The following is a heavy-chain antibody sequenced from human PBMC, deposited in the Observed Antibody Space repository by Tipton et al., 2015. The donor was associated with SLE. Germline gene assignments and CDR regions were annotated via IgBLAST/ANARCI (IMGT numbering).Heavy chain of an antibody. CDR1: GGSFSGYF. J-gene: IGHJ6*02. V-gene: IGHV4-34*01. Sequence: TLSLTCAVYGGSFSGYFWIWIRHPPGKGLEWIGEINHSGSTNYNPSLKSRVTISVDTSKNQFSLKLSSVTAADTAVYYCARLHYYYDMDVWGQGTLVTVSS. CDR3: ARLHYYYDMDV. CDR2: INHSGST.